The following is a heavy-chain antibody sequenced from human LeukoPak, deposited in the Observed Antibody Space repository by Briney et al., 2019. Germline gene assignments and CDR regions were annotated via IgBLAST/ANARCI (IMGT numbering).Heavy chain of an antibody. J-gene: IGHJ5*02. V-gene: IGHV1-69*13. CDR3: ARGDIILRFFLGP. D-gene: IGHD3-3*01. CDR1: GGSFSSYA. Sequence: SVKVSCKASGGSFSSYAISWVRQAPGRGLEWMGGIIPIFGTANYAQKFQGRVTITADESTSTAYMELSSLRSEDTAVYYCARGDIILRFFLGPWGQGTLVTVSS. CDR2: IIPIFGTA.